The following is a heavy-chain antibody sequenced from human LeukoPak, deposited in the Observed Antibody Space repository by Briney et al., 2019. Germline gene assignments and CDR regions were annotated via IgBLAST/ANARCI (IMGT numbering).Heavy chain of an antibody. CDR2: IKVDGTDK. J-gene: IGHJ4*02. Sequence: GGSLRLSCAASGFTFSNYAMNWVRQAPGKGLEWVANIKVDGTDKYYVDSVKGRFTISRDNAKNSLSLQMTGLRAEDTAVYYCARDWNGSGTAFDHWGQGTLVTVSS. V-gene: IGHV3-7*05. CDR3: ARDWNGSGTAFDH. CDR1: GFTFSNYA. D-gene: IGHD1-1*01.